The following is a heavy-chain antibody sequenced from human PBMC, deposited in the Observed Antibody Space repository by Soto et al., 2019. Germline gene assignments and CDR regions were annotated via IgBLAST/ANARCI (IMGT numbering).Heavy chain of an antibody. J-gene: IGHJ6*02. CDR1: GYTFTSYG. Sequence: QVQLVQSGAEVKKPGASVKVSCKASGYTFTSYGITWVRQAPGQGLEWMGWISAYNGNTIYAQKLQGKVTMTTDTSTSTAYMELRRLRSADTAVYDCERDNGFGESDVWGQGTTVTVSS. CDR3: ERDNGFGESDV. D-gene: IGHD3-10*01. CDR2: ISAYNGNT. V-gene: IGHV1-18*01.